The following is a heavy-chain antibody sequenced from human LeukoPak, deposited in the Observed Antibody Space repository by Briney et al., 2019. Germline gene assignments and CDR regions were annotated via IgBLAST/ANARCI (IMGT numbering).Heavy chain of an antibody. CDR2: ISGSGGST. CDR3: AKESRDAGN. D-gene: IGHD5-24*01. Sequence: SGGSLRLSCEVSGFTFSNYAMNWVRQAPGKGLEWVSAISGSGGSTYYADSVKGRFTISRDNSKNTLYLQMNSLRAEDTAVYYCAKESRDAGNWGQGTLVTVSS. CDR1: GFTFSNYA. V-gene: IGHV3-23*01. J-gene: IGHJ4*02.